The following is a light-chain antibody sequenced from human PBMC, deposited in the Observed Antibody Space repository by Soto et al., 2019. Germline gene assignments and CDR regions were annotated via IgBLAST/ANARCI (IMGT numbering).Light chain of an antibody. J-gene: IGKJ1*01. CDR3: QQYNNWPQT. V-gene: IGKV3-15*01. CDR1: QSVATN. CDR2: GAS. Sequence: ETVVAQSPGPLSVSRGERDTLSCRASQSVATNLAWYQQRPGQAPRLLIYGASKRAIGLPARFSGSGSGTEFTLTITSLQSEDFAVYYCQQYNNWPQTFGQGTKVDIK.